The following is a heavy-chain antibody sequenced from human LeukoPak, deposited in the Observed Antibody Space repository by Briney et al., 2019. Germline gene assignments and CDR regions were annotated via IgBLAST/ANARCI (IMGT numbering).Heavy chain of an antibody. V-gene: IGHV3-11*01. Sequence: GGSLRLSCAASGFTFSDSYMSWIRQAPGKGLEWLSYIRTSGTTIYYADSVKGRFTISRDNAKNSLYLQMNSLRAEDTAVYYCARRPSGSDSHAFDIWGQGTMVTVSS. CDR3: ARRPSGSDSHAFDI. CDR1: GFTFSDSY. D-gene: IGHD5-12*01. CDR2: IRTSGTTI. J-gene: IGHJ3*02.